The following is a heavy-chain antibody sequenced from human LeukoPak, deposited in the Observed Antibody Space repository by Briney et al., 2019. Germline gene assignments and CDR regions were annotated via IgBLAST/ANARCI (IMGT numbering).Heavy chain of an antibody. V-gene: IGHV1-69*13. J-gene: IGHJ4*02. CDR3: ARGVVGGFGEFYFDY. CDR2: IIPIFGST. Sequence: ASVKVSCKASGYTFTSYTISWVRQAPGQGLEWMGGIIPIFGSTNYAQKFQGRVTITADESTSTAYMELTSLRSEDTAVYYCARGVVGGFGEFYFDYWGQGTLVTVSS. D-gene: IGHD3-10*01. CDR1: GYTFTSYT.